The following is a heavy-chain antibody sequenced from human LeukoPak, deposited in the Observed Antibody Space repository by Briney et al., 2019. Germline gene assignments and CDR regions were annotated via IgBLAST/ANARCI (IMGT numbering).Heavy chain of an antibody. Sequence: GGSLRLSCAASGFTVSSNYMSWVRQAPGKGLEWVSVIYSGGSTYYTDSVKGRFTISRDNSKNTLYLQMNSLRAEDTAVYYCARDSGLRYFDWLPDYWGQGTLVTVSS. CDR3: ARDSGLRYFDWLPDY. J-gene: IGHJ4*02. CDR1: GFTVSSNY. CDR2: IYSGGST. V-gene: IGHV3-53*01. D-gene: IGHD3-9*01.